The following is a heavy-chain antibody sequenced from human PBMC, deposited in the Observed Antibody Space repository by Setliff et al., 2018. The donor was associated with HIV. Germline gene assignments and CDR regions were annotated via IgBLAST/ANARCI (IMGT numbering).Heavy chain of an antibody. CDR2: IYNSAST. CDR1: GDSICTDY. V-gene: IGHV4-59*08. J-gene: IGHJ4*02. Sequence: SETLSLTCTVSGDSICTDYWTWIRQPPGKGLEWIGYIYNSASTSYNPSLKSRVTISVDTSKNQFSLKLSSVTAADTAVYYCARHSPSDYWGQGTLVTVSS. CDR3: ARHSPSDY.